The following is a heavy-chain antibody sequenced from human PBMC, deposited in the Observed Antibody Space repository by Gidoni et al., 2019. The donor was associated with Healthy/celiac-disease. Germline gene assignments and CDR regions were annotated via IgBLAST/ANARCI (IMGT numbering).Heavy chain of an antibody. V-gene: IGHV3-53*01. J-gene: IGHJ6*02. CDR1: GFTVSSNY. Sequence: EVQLVESGGGLIQPGGSLRLSCAASGFTVSSNYMSWVRQAPGKGLEWVSVIYSGGSTYYADSVKGRFTISRDNSKNTLYLQMNSLRAEDTAVYYCARDFYYDSSGGLYGMDVWGQGTTVTVS. CDR3: ARDFYYDSSGGLYGMDV. CDR2: IYSGGST. D-gene: IGHD3-22*01.